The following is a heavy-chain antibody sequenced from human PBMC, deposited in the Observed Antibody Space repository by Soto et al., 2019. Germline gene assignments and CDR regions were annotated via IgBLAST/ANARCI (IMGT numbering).Heavy chain of an antibody. D-gene: IGHD2-15*01. J-gene: IGHJ6*02. Sequence: SETLSLTCTVSGGSISSSSYYWGWIRQPPGKGLEWIGSIYYSGSTYYNPSLKSRVTISVDTSKNQFSLKLSSVTAADTAVYYCARDYCSGGSCYYYYGMDVWGQGTTVTAP. CDR3: ARDYCSGGSCYYYYGMDV. CDR1: GGSISSSSYY. CDR2: IYYSGST. V-gene: IGHV4-39*01.